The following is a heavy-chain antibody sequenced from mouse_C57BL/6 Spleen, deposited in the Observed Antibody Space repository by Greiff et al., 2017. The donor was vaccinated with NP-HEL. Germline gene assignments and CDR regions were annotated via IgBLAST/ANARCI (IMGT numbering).Heavy chain of an antibody. V-gene: IGHV1-26*01. Sequence: EVQLQQSGPELVKPGASVKISCKASGYTFTDYYMNWVKQSHGKSLEWIGDINPNNGGTSYNQKFKGKATLTVDKSSSTAYMELRSLTSEDSAVYYCARVGDDWGQGTTLTVSS. J-gene: IGHJ2*01. D-gene: IGHD3-3*01. CDR2: INPNNGGT. CDR1: GYTFTDYY. CDR3: ARVGDD.